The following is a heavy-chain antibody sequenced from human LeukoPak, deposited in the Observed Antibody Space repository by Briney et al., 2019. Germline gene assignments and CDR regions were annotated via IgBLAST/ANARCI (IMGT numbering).Heavy chain of an antibody. Sequence: KPSETLPLTCAVYGGSFSGYYWSWIRQPPGKGLEWIGEINHSGSTNYNPSLKSRVTISVDTSKNQFSLKLSSVTAADTAVYYCARAGYSSGWYKRKLDYWGQGTLVTVSS. CDR3: ARAGYSSGWYKRKLDY. J-gene: IGHJ4*02. D-gene: IGHD6-19*01. V-gene: IGHV4-34*01. CDR2: INHSGST. CDR1: GGSFSGYY.